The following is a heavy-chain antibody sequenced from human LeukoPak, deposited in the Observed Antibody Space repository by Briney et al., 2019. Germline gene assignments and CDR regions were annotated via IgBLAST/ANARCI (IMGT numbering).Heavy chain of an antibody. J-gene: IGHJ4*02. CDR3: GRGGYQFDY. D-gene: IGHD5-12*01. CDR1: GFTFSSYL. V-gene: IGHV3-7*04. CDR2: IKQDGSEK. Sequence: GGSLRLSCAASGFTFSSYLMSWVRQAPGKGLEWVANIKQDGSEKYYVDSVKGRFTISRDNAKNSLYLQMNSLRAEDTAVYYCGRGGYQFDYWGQGTLVTASS.